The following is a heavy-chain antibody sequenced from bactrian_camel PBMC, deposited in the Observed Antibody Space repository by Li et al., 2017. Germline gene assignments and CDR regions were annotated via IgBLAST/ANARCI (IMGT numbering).Heavy chain of an antibody. CDR1: GDTDKLKC. Sequence: QVQLVESGGGSVETGGSLRLSCQASGDTDKLKCMGWFRQVPGKEREGVAADYPGRNITLYGDSVRGRFTISRDNTENTLYLQMITLKPEDTAMYYCAAAESITRRDWLLSKSAYDYWGQGTQVTVS. V-gene: IGHV3S54*01. D-gene: IGHD3*01. J-gene: IGHJ4*01. CDR3: AAAESITRRDWLLSKSAYDY. CDR2: DYPGRNIT.